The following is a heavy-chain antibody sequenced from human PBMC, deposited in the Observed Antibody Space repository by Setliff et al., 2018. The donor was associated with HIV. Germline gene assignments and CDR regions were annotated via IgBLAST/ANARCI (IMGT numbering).Heavy chain of an antibody. D-gene: IGHD3-10*01. Sequence: SENLSLTCTVSGGSISSGDYYWSWIRQHPRKGLEWIGYIYYTGGTYYNPSLKSRVTISVDTSKNQFSLKLSSVTAADTAVYYCARAPFYYGSGSYQTFDYWGQGTLVTVSS. CDR1: GGSISSGDYY. J-gene: IGHJ4*02. CDR2: IYYTGGT. V-gene: IGHV4-31*03. CDR3: ARAPFYYGSGSYQTFDY.